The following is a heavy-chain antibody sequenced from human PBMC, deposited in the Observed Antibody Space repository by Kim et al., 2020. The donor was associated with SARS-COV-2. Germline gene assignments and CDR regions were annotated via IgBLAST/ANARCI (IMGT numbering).Heavy chain of an antibody. CDR1: GYSISSGYY. CDR2: IYHSGST. D-gene: IGHD2-15*01. V-gene: IGHV4-38-2*02. CDR3: ARTGYCSGGSCQKTNWFDP. Sequence: SETLSLTCTVSGYSISSGYYWGWIRQPPGKGLEWIGSIYHSGSTYYNPSLKSRVTISVDTSKNQFSLKLSSVTAADTAVYYCARTGYCSGGSCQKTNWFDPWGQGTLVTVSS. J-gene: IGHJ5*02.